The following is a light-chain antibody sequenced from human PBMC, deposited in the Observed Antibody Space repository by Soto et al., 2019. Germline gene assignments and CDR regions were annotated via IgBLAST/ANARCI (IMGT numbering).Light chain of an antibody. CDR2: DAS. V-gene: IGKV3D-15*01. CDR1: QSVSSY. CDR3: QQYNNWPKT. J-gene: IGKJ1*01. Sequence: EIVLTQSPGTLSLSPGERATLSCRASQSVSSYLAWYQQKPGQAPSLLIYDASNRATGIPARFSGSGSGTEFTLTISSLQSEDFAVYYCQQYNNWPKTFGQGTKVDIK.